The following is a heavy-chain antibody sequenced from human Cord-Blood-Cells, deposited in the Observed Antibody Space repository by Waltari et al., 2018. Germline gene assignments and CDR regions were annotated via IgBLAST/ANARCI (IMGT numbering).Heavy chain of an antibody. CDR2: ISSSGSTI. V-gene: IGHV3-48*03. Sequence: EVQLVESGGGLVQPGGSLRLSCAASGFTFSSYEMNWVRQAPGKGREWVSYISSSGSTIYYADSVKGRVTISRDNAKNSLFLQMNSLRAEDTAVYYCARGYSGYDSDYWGQGTLVTVSS. D-gene: IGHD5-12*01. CDR3: ARGYSGYDSDY. CDR1: GFTFSSYE. J-gene: IGHJ4*02.